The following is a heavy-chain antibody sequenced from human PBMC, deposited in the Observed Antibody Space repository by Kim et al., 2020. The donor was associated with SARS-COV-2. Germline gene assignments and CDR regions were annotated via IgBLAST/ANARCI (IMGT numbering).Heavy chain of an antibody. Sequence: KFQGRVKITAEQSTSKAYMELSRLRSEDTAVYYCARSARPDARGNFDYWGQGTLVTVSS. J-gene: IGHJ4*02. D-gene: IGHD3-10*01. V-gene: IGHV1-69*01. CDR3: ARSARPDARGNFDY.